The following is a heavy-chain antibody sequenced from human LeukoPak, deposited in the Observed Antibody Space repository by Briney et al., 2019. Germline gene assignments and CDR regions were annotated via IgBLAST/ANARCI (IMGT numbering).Heavy chain of an antibody. CDR2: INPSGGST. CDR3: ARGGFIAAARKLRNWFDP. J-gene: IGHJ5*02. V-gene: IGHV1-46*01. D-gene: IGHD6-13*01. CDR1: GYTFTSYY. Sequence: ASVRVSCKASGYTFTSYYMHWVRQAPGQGLKWMGIINPSGGSTSYAQKFQGRVTMTRDTSTSTVYMELSSLRSEDTAVYYCARGGFIAAARKLRNWFDPWGQGTLVTVSS.